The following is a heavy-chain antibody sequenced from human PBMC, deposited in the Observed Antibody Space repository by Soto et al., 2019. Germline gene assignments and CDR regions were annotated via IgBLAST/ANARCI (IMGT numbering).Heavy chain of an antibody. CDR3: ARHTIAVAGPIDY. CDR2: IYPGDSDT. Sequence: RGESLKISCKGSGYSFTSYWIGWVRQMPGKGLEWMGIIYPGDSDTRYSPSFQGQVTISADKSISTAYLQWSSLKASDTAMYYCARHTIAVAGPIDYWGQGTLVTVSS. J-gene: IGHJ4*02. CDR1: GYSFTSYW. V-gene: IGHV5-51*01. D-gene: IGHD6-19*01.